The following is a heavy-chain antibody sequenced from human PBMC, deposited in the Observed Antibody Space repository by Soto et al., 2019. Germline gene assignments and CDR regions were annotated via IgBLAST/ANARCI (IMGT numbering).Heavy chain of an antibody. Sequence: SGGSLRLSCAASGFTFSSYAMHWVRQAPGKGLEWVAVISYDGSNKYYADSVKGRFTISRDNSKNTLYLQMNSLRAEDTAVYYCARDSSITIFGVVSPNYYYYGMDVWGQGTTVTVS. CDR3: ARDSSITIFGVVSPNYYYYGMDV. V-gene: IGHV3-30-3*01. CDR1: GFTFSSYA. J-gene: IGHJ6*02. CDR2: ISYDGSNK. D-gene: IGHD3-3*01.